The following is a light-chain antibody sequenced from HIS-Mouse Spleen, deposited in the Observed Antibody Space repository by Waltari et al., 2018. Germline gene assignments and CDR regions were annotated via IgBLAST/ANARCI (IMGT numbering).Light chain of an antibody. V-gene: IGLV2-14*03. Sequence: QSALTQPASVSGSPGQSLPLSCTGTSSDVGGYNSVSWYQQHPGKAPKLMIYDVSNRPSGVSNRFSGSKSGNTASLTISGLQAEDEADYYCSSYTSSSTLEVVFGGGTKLTVL. J-gene: IGLJ2*01. CDR1: SSDVGGYNS. CDR3: SSYTSSSTLEVV. CDR2: DVS.